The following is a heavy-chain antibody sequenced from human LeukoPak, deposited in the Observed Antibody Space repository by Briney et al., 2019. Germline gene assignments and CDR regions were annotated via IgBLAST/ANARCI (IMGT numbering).Heavy chain of an antibody. Sequence: PSETLSLTCAVYGGSFSGYYWSWIRQPPGKGLEWIGEINHSGSTNYNPSLKSRVTLSVDTSKNQFSLKLSSVTAADTAVYYCARGREILRGSFYFDYWGQGTLVTASS. CDR3: ARGREILRGSFYFDY. CDR1: GGSFSGYY. CDR2: INHSGST. D-gene: IGHD1-26*01. J-gene: IGHJ4*02. V-gene: IGHV4-34*01.